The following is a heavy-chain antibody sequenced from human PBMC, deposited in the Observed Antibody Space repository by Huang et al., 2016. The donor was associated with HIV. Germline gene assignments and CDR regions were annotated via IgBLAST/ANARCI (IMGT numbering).Heavy chain of an antibody. D-gene: IGHD3-3*01. CDR1: GASIASGSYF. CDR2: IYTTGST. J-gene: IGHJ4*02. CDR3: ARGRVTSSGVVQSYDY. V-gene: IGHV4-61*09. Sequence: VQLQESGPGLVKPSQTLSLSCNVSGASIASGSYFWNWFRQPAGGGLEWIGHIYTTGSTDYNPSLKSRVAVSSDTSKNQCSLSLRSVTAADTAVYFCARGRVTSSGVVQSYDYWGQGSLVTVSS.